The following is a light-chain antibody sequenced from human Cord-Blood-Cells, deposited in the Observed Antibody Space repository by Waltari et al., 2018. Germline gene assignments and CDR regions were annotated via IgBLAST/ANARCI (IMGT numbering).Light chain of an antibody. J-gene: IGKJ2*01. Sequence: DIQMTQSPSSLSASVGDRVTITCQASQDISNYLNWYQQKPGKATKLLIYDASNLETGVPSRFSGSGSGTDFTFTISSLQPEDIATYYYQQYDNLPYTFGQGTKLEIK. V-gene: IGKV1-33*01. CDR3: QQYDNLPYT. CDR2: DAS. CDR1: QDISNY.